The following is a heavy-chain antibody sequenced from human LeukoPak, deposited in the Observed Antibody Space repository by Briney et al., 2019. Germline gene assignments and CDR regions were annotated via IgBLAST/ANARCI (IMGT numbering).Heavy chain of an antibody. CDR2: ISSSGSTI. Sequence: GGSLRLSCAASGFTFSSYEMNWVRQAPGKGLEWVSYISSSGSTIYYADSVKGRFTISRDNAKNPLYLQMNSLRAEDTAVYYCARVAGGGYRDYMDVWGTGTTVSVSS. J-gene: IGHJ6*03. CDR1: GFTFSSYE. CDR3: ARVAGGGYRDYMDV. D-gene: IGHD5-12*01. V-gene: IGHV3-48*03.